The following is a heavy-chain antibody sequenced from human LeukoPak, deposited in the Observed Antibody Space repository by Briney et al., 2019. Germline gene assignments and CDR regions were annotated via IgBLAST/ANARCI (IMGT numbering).Heavy chain of an antibody. V-gene: IGHV3-11*04. J-gene: IGHJ6*03. CDR3: ARDGRGSSTIYYYYYYMDV. CDR1: GGSFSGYY. Sequence: PSETLSLTCAVYGGSFSGYYWSWIRQPPGKGLEWVSYISSSGSTIYYADSVKGRFIISRDNAKNSLYLQMNSLRAEDTAVYYCARDGRGSSTIYYYYYYMDVWGKGTTVTVSS. CDR2: ISSSGSTI. D-gene: IGHD6-6*01.